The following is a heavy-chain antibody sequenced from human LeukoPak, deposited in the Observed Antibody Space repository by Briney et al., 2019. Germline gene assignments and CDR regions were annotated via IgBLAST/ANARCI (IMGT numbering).Heavy chain of an antibody. Sequence: GASVKVSCKASGYTFTGYYMHWVRQAPGQGLEWMGWINPNSGGTNYAQKFQGRVTMTRDTSISTAYMELSRLRSDDTAVYYCAGARPTVDTALHFDYWGQGTLVTVSS. V-gene: IGHV1-2*02. D-gene: IGHD5-18*01. CDR2: INPNSGGT. J-gene: IGHJ4*02. CDR1: GYTFTGYY. CDR3: AGARPTVDTALHFDY.